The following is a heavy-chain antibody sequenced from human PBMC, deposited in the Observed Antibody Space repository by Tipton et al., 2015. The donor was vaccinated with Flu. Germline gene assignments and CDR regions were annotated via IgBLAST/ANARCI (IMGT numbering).Heavy chain of an antibody. CDR3: ARGVDYDFWSVYYMFDR. Sequence: TLSLTCNVSGGSIASDHYYWNWIRQPAGKGLEWIGRIYSSGTTLYNLSLRSRVTMSVDTSKDQFSLKLTSVTAADTAVYYCARGVDYDFWSVYYMFDRWGQGTLVTVSS. D-gene: IGHD3-3*01. J-gene: IGHJ5*02. CDR2: IYSSGTT. CDR1: GGSIASDHYY. V-gene: IGHV4-61*02.